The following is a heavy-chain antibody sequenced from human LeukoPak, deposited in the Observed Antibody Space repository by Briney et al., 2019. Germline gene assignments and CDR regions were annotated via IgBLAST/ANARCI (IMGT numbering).Heavy chain of an antibody. CDR1: GGSINNGGYY. Sequence: PSQTLSLTCTVSGGSINNGGYYWSWIRQHPGKGLEWIGYIYYSGSSYYNPSLRSRVTISVDTSKNHFSLKLSSVTAADTAVYYCTSNYYGSGSSRSWDYWGQGTLVTVSP. CDR2: IYYSGSS. V-gene: IGHV4-31*03. CDR3: TSNYYGSGSSRSWDY. D-gene: IGHD3-10*01. J-gene: IGHJ4*02.